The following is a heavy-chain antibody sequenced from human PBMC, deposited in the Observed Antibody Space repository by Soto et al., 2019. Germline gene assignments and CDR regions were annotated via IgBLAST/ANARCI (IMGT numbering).Heavy chain of an antibody. CDR1: GFTFSTYN. D-gene: IGHD2-21*01. J-gene: IGHJ6*03. CDR2: INSRSTTI. Sequence: GGSLRLSCAASGFTFSTYNMNWVRQAPGKGLEWVSYINSRSTTIYYADSVKGRFTISRDNAKNSLYLQMNSLRAEGTAVYYCARDPGDPNGYYYYMDVWGKGTTVTVSS. V-gene: IGHV3-48*01. CDR3: ARDPGDPNGYYYYMDV.